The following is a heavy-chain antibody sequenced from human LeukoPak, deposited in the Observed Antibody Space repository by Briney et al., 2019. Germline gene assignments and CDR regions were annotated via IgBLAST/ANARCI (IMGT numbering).Heavy chain of an antibody. D-gene: IGHD2-15*01. CDR2: IYYSGST. CDR1: GGSISSYY. J-gene: IGHJ4*02. V-gene: IGHV4-59*01. CDR3: ARGSRTGTVVIGGYSDS. Sequence: KPSETLSLTCTVSGGSISSYYWSWIRQPPGKGLEGIGYIYYSGSTNYNPSLKSRVTISLDTSKNRIFLQLNSVTTADTAVYYCARGSRTGTVVIGGYSDSWGQGTLVTVSS.